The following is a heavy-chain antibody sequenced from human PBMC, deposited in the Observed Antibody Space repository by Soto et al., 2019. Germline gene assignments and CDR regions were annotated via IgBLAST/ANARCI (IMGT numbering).Heavy chain of an antibody. J-gene: IGHJ4*02. CDR2: IYYSGST. CDR3: ARLKVDTAFDY. V-gene: IGHV4-39*01. CDR1: GGSISSSSYY. Sequence: SETLSLTCTVSGGSISSSSYYWGWIRQPPGKGLEWIGSIYYSGSTYYNPSLKSRVTISVDTSKNQFSLKLSSVTAADTAVYYCARLKVDTAFDYWGQGTLVTVSS. D-gene: IGHD5-18*01.